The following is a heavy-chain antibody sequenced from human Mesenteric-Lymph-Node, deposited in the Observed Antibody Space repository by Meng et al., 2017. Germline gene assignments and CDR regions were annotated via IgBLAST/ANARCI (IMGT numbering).Heavy chain of an antibody. V-gene: IGHV1-69*08. CDR2: IIPLLGST. Sequence: SVKVSCKASGGALSSSTISWVRQAPRQGLQWMGRIIPLLGSTNYAPDFQGRLTVTADRFTGTVYMDLSSLRSEDTAIYFCARMDFHAPLLTGFDSWGQGTLVTVSS. CDR3: ARMDFHAPLLTGFDS. J-gene: IGHJ4*02. CDR1: GGALSSST. D-gene: IGHD2/OR15-2a*01.